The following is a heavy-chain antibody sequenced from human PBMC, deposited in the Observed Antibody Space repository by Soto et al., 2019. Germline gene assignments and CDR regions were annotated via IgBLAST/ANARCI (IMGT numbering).Heavy chain of an antibody. V-gene: IGHV5-10-1*01. D-gene: IGHD5-18*01. J-gene: IGHJ5*01. CDR2: IDPSDSQT. CDR3: ARQIHGFDQVPNLRSIVYS. CDR1: GYSFAGYW. Sequence: GESLHVSCKGSGYSFAGYWITWVRQKPGKGLEWMGRIDPSDSQTYYSPSFRGHVTISVTKSITTVFLQWSSLRASDTAMYYCARQIHGFDQVPNLRSIVYSWG.